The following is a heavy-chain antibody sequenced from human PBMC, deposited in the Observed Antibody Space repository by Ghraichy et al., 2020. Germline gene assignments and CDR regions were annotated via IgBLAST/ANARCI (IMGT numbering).Heavy chain of an antibody. Sequence: GESLNISCKGSGYSFTSYWIGWVRQMPGKGLEWMGIIYPGDSDTRYSPSFQGQVTISADKSISTAYLQWSSLKASDTAMYYCARRGIVVVPAAARGAFDIWGQGTMVTVSS. CDR2: IYPGDSDT. CDR1: GYSFTSYW. D-gene: IGHD2-2*01. V-gene: IGHV5-51*01. CDR3: ARRGIVVVPAAARGAFDI. J-gene: IGHJ3*02.